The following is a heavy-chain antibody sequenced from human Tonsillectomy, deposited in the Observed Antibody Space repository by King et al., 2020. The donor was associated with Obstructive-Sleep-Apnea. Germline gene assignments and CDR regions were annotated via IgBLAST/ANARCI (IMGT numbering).Heavy chain of an antibody. CDR2: IYNSGST. V-gene: IGHV4-4*02. CDR3: ARARPPTPYFFDY. Sequence: QLQESGPGLVKPSGTLSLTCAVSGGSVSSNNWRSWVRQPPGQGLEWVGEIYNSGSTNYNPSLKSRVTISMDKSKNHFSLRLSSLTAADTAVYYCARARPPTPYFFDYWGQGTLVIVSS. CDR1: GGSVSSNNW. J-gene: IGHJ4*02. D-gene: IGHD2-2*01.